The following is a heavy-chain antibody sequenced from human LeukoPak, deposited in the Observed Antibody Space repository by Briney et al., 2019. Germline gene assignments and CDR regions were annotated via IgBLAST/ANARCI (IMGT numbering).Heavy chain of an antibody. J-gene: IGHJ4*02. D-gene: IGHD3-22*01. V-gene: IGHV4-38-2*01. CDR1: GYSISSGYY. CDR2: LHHSGST. CDR3: ARTDISACPVY. Sequence: SETLSLTCAVSGYSISSGYYWGWIRQPPGKGLEWIGSLHHSGSTYYNPSLKSRVTISVDTSKNQFSLKLSSVTAADTAVYYCARTDISACPVYWGQGTLVTVSS.